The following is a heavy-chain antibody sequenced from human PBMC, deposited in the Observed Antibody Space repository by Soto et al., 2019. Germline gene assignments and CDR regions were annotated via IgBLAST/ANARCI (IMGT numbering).Heavy chain of an antibody. CDR2: ISGYNGDT. V-gene: IGHV1-18*01. CDR1: GYTFSRYG. J-gene: IGHJ6*02. D-gene: IGHD2-8*01. Sequence: ASVKVSCKTSGYTFSRYGIIWVRQAPGQGLEWMGWISGYNGDTNYAQKVQGRVTMTIDTSTYTAYMELRSLTSDDTAIYYCAKNGQPPYYYYGMDVWGQGTTVTSP. CDR3: AKNGQPPYYYYGMDV.